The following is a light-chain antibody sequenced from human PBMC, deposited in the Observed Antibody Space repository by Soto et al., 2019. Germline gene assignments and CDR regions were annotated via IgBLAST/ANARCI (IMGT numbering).Light chain of an antibody. CDR3: QQDYSFPFT. J-gene: IGKJ5*01. CDR2: VTS. V-gene: IGKV1D-12*01. Sequence: DIQMTQSPSSVSASVGDRVTITCRARQGISSWSAWDQQKPGKAPKPLLYVTSNLQSGVTSRFSGSGCRTDFKLTISSLQTDDFPNYYYQQDYSFPFTFGQGTRLDIK. CDR1: QGISSW.